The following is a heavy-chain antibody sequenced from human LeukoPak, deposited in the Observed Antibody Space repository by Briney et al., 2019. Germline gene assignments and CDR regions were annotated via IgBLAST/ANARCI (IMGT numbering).Heavy chain of an antibody. Sequence: SQTLSLTCTVSGGSISSGGYYWSWIRQPPGKGLEWNGYIYHSGSTYYNPSLKSRVTISVDRSKNQFSLKLSSVTAADTAVYYCAREGGMIQGIDYWGQGTLVTVSS. CDR3: AREGGMIQGIDY. V-gene: IGHV4-30-2*01. D-gene: IGHD3-16*01. CDR2: IYHSGST. CDR1: GGSISSGGYY. J-gene: IGHJ4*02.